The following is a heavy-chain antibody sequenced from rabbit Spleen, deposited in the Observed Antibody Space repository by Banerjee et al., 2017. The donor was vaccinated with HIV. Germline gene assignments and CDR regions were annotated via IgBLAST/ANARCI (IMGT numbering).Heavy chain of an antibody. V-gene: IGHV1S45*01. J-gene: IGHJ4*01. CDR1: GFSFSGDYR. D-gene: IGHD1-1*01. Sequence: QEQLVESGGGLVQPEGSLTLTCKASGFSFSGDYRMCWVRQAPGKGLEWIGCINTSGSSTTWYASWVNGRFTISKTSSTTVTLQMTTLTAADTATYFCVKSSSSDTWSFDLWGPGTLVTVS. CDR3: VKSSSSDTWSFDL. CDR2: INTSGSSTT.